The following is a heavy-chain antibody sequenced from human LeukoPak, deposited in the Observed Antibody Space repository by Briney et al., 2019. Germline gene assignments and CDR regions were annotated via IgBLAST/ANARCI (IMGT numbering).Heavy chain of an antibody. CDR1: GFTLIRDW. V-gene: IGHV3-7*01. J-gene: IGHJ4*02. CDR3: ASDRDYYYSSGYLFDY. Sequence: GGSLRLSCVDSGFTLIRDWMSWVGQAPGKGLEWVANIKQDGSEKYYVDSVKGRFTISRDNAKNSLYLQMNSQRAEDTAVYSSASDRDYYYSSGYLFDYWGQGTLVTVSS. CDR2: IKQDGSEK. D-gene: IGHD3-22*01.